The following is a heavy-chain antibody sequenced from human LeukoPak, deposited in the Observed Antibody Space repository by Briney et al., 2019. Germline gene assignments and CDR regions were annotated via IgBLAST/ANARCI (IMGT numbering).Heavy chain of an antibody. CDR1: GGTFSRYA. CDR2: IIPIFGTA. V-gene: IGHV1-69*05. J-gene: IGHJ6*03. Sequence: SVKVSCKASGGTFSRYAISWVRQAPGQGLEWMGGIIPIFGTANYAQKFEGRVTITTDESTSTAYMEQSSLRSEDTAVYYCARGASYYYYMDVWGKGTTVTVSS. CDR3: ARGASYYYYMDV.